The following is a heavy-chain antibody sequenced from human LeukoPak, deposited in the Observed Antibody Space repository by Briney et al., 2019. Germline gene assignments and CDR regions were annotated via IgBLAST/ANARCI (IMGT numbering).Heavy chain of an antibody. J-gene: IGHJ4*02. V-gene: IGHV1-24*01. CDR1: GYTLTELS. Sequence: GASVKVSCKVSGYTLTELSMHWVRQAPGKGLEWMGGFDPEDGETIYAQKFQGRVTMTEDTSTDTAYMELSSLRSEDTAVYYCASVLEAGFEWEPYFDYWGQGTLVTVSS. CDR2: FDPEDGET. D-gene: IGHD1-26*01. CDR3: ASVLEAGFEWEPYFDY.